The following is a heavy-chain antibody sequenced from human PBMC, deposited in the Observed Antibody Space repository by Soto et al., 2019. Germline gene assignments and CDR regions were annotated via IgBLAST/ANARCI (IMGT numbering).Heavy chain of an antibody. V-gene: IGHV3-66*01. Sequence: PGGSLRLSCAASGFPVNTYHVSWVRQAPGKGLEWVAVLFSGGDTKYGDSMKGRVTLSRDNSKNTLYLQMNNLRAEDTAVYYCARAYGATWYFFGYWGQGSMVTVSS. CDR3: ARAYGATWYFFGY. CDR1: GFPVNTYH. J-gene: IGHJ4*02. D-gene: IGHD6-13*01. CDR2: LFSGGDT.